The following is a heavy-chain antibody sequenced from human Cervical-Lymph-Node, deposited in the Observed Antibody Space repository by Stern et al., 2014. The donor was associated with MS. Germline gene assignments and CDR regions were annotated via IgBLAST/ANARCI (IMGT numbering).Heavy chain of an antibody. CDR3: AHRTAGPFDY. V-gene: IGHV2-5*02. J-gene: IGHJ4*02. Sequence: ESGPALVKPTQTLTLTCTFSGFSLSTSGPGVGWIRQPPGEALEWLAYMYWDDQKRYSPALKSRLTITKDTSKNQVVLTLTNVDPVDTATYYCAHRTAGPFDYWGQGTLVTVSS. CDR2: MYWDDQK. CDR1: GFSLSTSGPG.